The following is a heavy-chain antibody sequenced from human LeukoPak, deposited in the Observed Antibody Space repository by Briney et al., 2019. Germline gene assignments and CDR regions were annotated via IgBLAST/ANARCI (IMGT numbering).Heavy chain of an antibody. CDR1: GFTFSNYG. CDR3: AKPARTDYTDY. V-gene: IGHV3-23*01. CDR2: ISNNSGIT. D-gene: IGHD1-14*01. J-gene: IGHJ4*02. Sequence: GGTLRLSCAASGFTFSNYGMSWVRQAPGKGLEWVSGISNNSGITYYADSVKGRFTISRDNSKNTLYLQMNSLRAEDTAVYYCAKPARTDYTDYWGQGTLVTVSS.